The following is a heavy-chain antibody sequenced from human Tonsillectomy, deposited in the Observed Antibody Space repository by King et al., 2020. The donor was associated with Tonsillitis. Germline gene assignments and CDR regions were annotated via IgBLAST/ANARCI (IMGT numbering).Heavy chain of an antibody. J-gene: IGHJ4*02. CDR1: GFTFSSYW. D-gene: IGHD3-9*01. CDR2: INSEGSRA. Sequence: VQLVESGGGLVQPGGSLRLSCAVSGFTFSSYWMHWVRQAPGEGLVWVSRINSEGSRATYADPVKGRFTVSRDNARNTLYLEMSSLRAEDTAVYYCGREYYGILAGYYLDSWGQGTLVTVSS. V-gene: IGHV3-74*03. CDR3: GREYYGILAGYYLDS.